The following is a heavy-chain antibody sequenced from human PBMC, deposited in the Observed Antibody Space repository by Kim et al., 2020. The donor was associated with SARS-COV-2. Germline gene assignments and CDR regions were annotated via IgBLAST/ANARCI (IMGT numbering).Heavy chain of an antibody. J-gene: IGHJ4*02. CDR3: ARSTGDATSAHDY. D-gene: IGHD2-21*01. Sequence: GGSLRLSCAASGFIFSDFAMTWFRQAPGEGLECVSFISVTSYTAYPDSVEGRFTVSRDNPTDSLYLQLNRVRADDTAVYYCARSTGDATSAHDYWGPGTLVTVS. CDR2: ISVTSYT. CDR1: GFIFSDFA. V-gene: IGHV3-11*03.